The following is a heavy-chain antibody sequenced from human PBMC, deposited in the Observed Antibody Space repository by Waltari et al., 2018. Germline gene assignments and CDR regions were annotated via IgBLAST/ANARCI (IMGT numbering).Heavy chain of an antibody. V-gene: IGHV3-21*02. CDR2: ISGSSIYI. Sequence: EVQLVESGGGLVKPGGSLSLSCPASGFTSGDFSMTWVRQAPGKGLEGVSSISGSSIYIYNTDSVKGRFTISRDNAGNSLYLQMSSLRAEDTAVYYCAPLYFDWSSATSWGQGTLVTVSS. D-gene: IGHD3-9*01. CDR1: GFTSGDFS. CDR3: APLYFDWSSATS. J-gene: IGHJ5*02.